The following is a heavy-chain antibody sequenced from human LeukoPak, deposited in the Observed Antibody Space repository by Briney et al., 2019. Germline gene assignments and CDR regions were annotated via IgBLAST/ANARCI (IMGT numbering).Heavy chain of an antibody. CDR3: ARDYCSSTSCYFDY. Sequence: GGSLRLSCAASGFIVSSNYMSWVRQAPGKGLVWVSRINTDGSSTSYADSVKGRFTISRDNAKNTLYLQMNSLRAEDTAVYYCARDYCSSTSCYFDYWGQGTLVTVSS. CDR2: INTDGSST. CDR1: GFIVSSNY. V-gene: IGHV3-74*01. J-gene: IGHJ4*02. D-gene: IGHD2-2*01.